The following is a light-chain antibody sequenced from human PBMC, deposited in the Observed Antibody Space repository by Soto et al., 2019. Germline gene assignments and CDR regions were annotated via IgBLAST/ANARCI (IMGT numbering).Light chain of an antibody. Sequence: EIVLKKSPGTLSLSPGERATLSCWASQSVRSSYLAWYQQKPGQAPRLLIYDASTRATGIPDRFSGSGSGTDFTLTISSLEPEDFAGYYCQQRSNWPPSITFGQGTRLEI. J-gene: IGKJ5*01. V-gene: IGKV3D-20*02. CDR2: DAS. CDR1: QSVRSSY. CDR3: QQRSNWPPSIT.